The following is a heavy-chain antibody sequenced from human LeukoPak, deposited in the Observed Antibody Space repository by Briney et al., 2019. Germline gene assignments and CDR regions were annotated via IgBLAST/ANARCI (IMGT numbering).Heavy chain of an antibody. Sequence: GESLKISCKGSGYSFTSYWIGWVRQMPGKGLAWMGIIYPGDSDTRYSPSFQGQVTISADKSISTAYLQWSSLKASVTAMYYGAGLVQLDSWFDPSGQGTLVTVSS. V-gene: IGHV5-51*01. CDR3: AGLVQLDSWFDP. CDR2: IYPGDSDT. J-gene: IGHJ5*02. D-gene: IGHD3-22*01. CDR1: GYSFTSYW.